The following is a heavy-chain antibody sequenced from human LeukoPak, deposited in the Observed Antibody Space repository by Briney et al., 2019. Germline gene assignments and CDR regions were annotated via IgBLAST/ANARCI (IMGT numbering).Heavy chain of an antibody. Sequence: SETLSLTCAVYGGSFSSYSWSWIRQPPGKGLQWIGEINHSGSTNYNPSLRSRVTTSLDTSKNQVSLKLNSVTAADTAVYYCARELTSRWIDYWGQGTLVTVSS. J-gene: IGHJ4*02. CDR1: GGSFSSYS. V-gene: IGHV4-34*01. CDR3: ARELTSRWIDY. D-gene: IGHD6-13*01. CDR2: INHSGST.